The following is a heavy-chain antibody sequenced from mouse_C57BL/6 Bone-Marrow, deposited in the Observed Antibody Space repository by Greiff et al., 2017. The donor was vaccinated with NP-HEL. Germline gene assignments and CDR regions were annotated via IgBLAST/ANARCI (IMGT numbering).Heavy chain of an antibody. D-gene: IGHD2-12*01. V-gene: IGHV5-4*01. J-gene: IGHJ3*01. Sequence: EVHLVESGGGLVKPGGSLKLSCAASGFTFSSYAMSWVRQTPEKRLEWVATISDGGSYTYYPDNVKGRFTISRDNAKNNLYLQMSHLKSEDTAMYYCARDPYSALGFAYWGQGTLVTVSA. CDR1: GFTFSSYA. CDR2: ISDGGSYT. CDR3: ARDPYSALGFAY.